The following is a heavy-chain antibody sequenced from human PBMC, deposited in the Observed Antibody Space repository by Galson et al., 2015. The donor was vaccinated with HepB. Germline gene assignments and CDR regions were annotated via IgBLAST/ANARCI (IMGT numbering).Heavy chain of an antibody. CDR3: IRMADLSGYSSS. V-gene: IGHV3-73*01. D-gene: IGHD6-13*01. J-gene: IGHJ4*02. CDR1: GFTFSGSA. CDR2: IRIKASNYAT. Sequence: SLRLSCAASGFTFSGSAIHWVRQTSGKGLEWVGRIRIKASNYATAYAASLQGRFTISRDDSKNTAYLHTKSLKTEDTAVYYCIRMADLSGYSSSWGQGTLVTVSS.